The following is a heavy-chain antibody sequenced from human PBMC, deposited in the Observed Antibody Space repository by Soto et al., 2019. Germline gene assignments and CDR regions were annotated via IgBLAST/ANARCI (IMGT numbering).Heavy chain of an antibody. Sequence: TSETLSLTCTVSGGSISSYYWSWIRQPPGKGLEWIGYIYYSGCTNYDPSLKSRVTISVDTSKNQFSLKLSSVTAADTAVYYCATSQRGYSYVLDYWGQGTLVTVSS. CDR1: GGSISSYY. D-gene: IGHD5-18*01. CDR2: IYYSGCT. V-gene: IGHV4-59*01. CDR3: ATSQRGYSYVLDY. J-gene: IGHJ4*02.